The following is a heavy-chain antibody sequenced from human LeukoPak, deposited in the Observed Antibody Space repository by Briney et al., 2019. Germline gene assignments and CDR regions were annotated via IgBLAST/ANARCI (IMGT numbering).Heavy chain of an antibody. CDR3: ARADSSSWTVDY. D-gene: IGHD6-13*01. CDR1: GGSISSGGYS. CDR2: IYYSGT. V-gene: IGHV4-31*03. Sequence: ASETLSLTCTVSGGSISSGGYSWSWIRQHPGKGLEWIGYIYYSGTHYNPSLKSRVSISVDTSKNQFSLKLSSVTAADTAVYYCARADSSSWTVDYWGQGTLVTVSS. J-gene: IGHJ4*02.